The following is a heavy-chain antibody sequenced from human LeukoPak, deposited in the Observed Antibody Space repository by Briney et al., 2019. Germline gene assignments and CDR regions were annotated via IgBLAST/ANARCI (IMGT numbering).Heavy chain of an antibody. CDR3: GRGPGYRSDY. Sequence: GGSLRLSYAASGLTFNTYWMTWVRQAPGKGLEWVANINRDGSEKNYVGSVRGRFTISRDNTKNSLYLQMNSLTVEDTAVYYCGRGPGYRSDYWGQGTLVTVSS. CDR2: INRDGSEK. CDR1: GLTFNTYW. V-gene: IGHV3-7*05. J-gene: IGHJ4*02. D-gene: IGHD5-12*01.